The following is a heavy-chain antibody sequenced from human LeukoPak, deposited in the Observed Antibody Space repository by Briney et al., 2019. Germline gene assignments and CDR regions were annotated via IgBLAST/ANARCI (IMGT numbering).Heavy chain of an antibody. V-gene: IGHV3-23*01. D-gene: IGHD4-17*01. CDR1: GFTFSNNA. Sequence: GGSLRLSCAGAGFTFSNNAMTWVRQAAGKGLEWVSSISGSGEKTYYADSVKGRFSISRDNAKNSLYLQMNSLRAGDTAVYYCARALNDYGDYVFDYWGQGTLVTVSS. J-gene: IGHJ4*02. CDR2: ISGSGEKT. CDR3: ARALNDYGDYVFDY.